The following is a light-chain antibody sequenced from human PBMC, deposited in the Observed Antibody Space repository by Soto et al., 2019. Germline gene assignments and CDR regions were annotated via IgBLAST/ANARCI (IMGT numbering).Light chain of an antibody. CDR1: QSVSSN. Sequence: EIVMTQSPATLSVSPGERATLSCRASQSVSSNLAWYQQKPGQAPRLLIYGASTRATGIPARFSGSGSGTEFTLTISSLQSEAFAVYYGQQYNNWPEHPYTFGQGTKLEIK. J-gene: IGKJ2*01. V-gene: IGKV3-15*01. CDR3: QQYNNWPEHPYT. CDR2: GAS.